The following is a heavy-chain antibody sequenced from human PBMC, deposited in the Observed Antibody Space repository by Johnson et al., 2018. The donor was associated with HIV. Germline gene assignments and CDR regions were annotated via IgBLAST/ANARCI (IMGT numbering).Heavy chain of an antibody. CDR2: ISYDGSNT. CDR3: AKDYSYDDGAYYFVSVFDI. Sequence: VQLVESGGGVVQPGRSLRLSCAASGFTFNSYAMHWVRQAPGKGLEWVTLISYDGSNTYYADSVKGRFTISRDNSKNTLYLQMNSLRADDTALYYCAKDYSYDDGAYYFVSVFDIWGQGTMVTVSS. CDR1: GFTFNSYA. D-gene: IGHD3-22*01. J-gene: IGHJ3*02. V-gene: IGHV3-30*04.